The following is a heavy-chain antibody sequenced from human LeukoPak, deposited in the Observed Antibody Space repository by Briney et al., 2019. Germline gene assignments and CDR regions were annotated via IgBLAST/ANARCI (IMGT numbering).Heavy chain of an antibody. CDR2: IRYDGSNK. Sequence: GGSLRLSCAASGFTFSSSAMSWVRQAPGKGLEWVAFIRYDGSNKYYADSVKGRFTISRDNSKNTLYLQMNSLRAEDTAVYYCGYGDYYYWGQGTLVTVSS. V-gene: IGHV3-30*02. CDR1: GFTFSSSA. CDR3: GYGDYYY. D-gene: IGHD4-17*01. J-gene: IGHJ4*02.